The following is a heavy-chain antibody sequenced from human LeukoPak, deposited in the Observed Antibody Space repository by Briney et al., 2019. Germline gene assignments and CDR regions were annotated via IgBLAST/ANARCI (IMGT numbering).Heavy chain of an antibody. V-gene: IGHV4-39*01. Sequence: SETLSLTCTVSGGSISSGSYYWGWIRQPPGKGLEWIGNIYYSGSTYYNPSLKSRVTISVDTSKNQFSLKLTSVTAADTAVYYCARPVPSRLGWFDPWGQGTLVTVSS. CDR3: ARPVPSRLGWFDP. J-gene: IGHJ5*02. CDR1: GGSISSGSYY. CDR2: IYYSGST. D-gene: IGHD1-1*01.